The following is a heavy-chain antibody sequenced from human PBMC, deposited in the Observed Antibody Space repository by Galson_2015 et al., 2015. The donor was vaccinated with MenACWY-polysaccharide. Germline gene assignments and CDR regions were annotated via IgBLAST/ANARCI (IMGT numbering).Heavy chain of an antibody. CDR3: ALGSGRTFDY. Sequence: PALVKPTQTLTLTCTFSGFSLRTSGAGVGWIRQPPGKALEWIALIYWDDDKRYSPYLKSRLTITKDTSKNHVVLTMTNMDPVDTATYYCALGSGRTFDYWGQGTLVTVPS. J-gene: IGHJ4*02. CDR2: IYWDDDK. V-gene: IGHV2-5*02. D-gene: IGHD3-10*01. CDR1: GFSLRTSGAG.